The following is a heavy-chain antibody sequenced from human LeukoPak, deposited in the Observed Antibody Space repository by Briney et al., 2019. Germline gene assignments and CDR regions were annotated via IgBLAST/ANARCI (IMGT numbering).Heavy chain of an antibody. Sequence: VASVKVSCKASGYSFTSYDINWVRQATGQGLEWMGWMNPNSGNTGYAQKFQGRVTITRNTSISTAYMELSSLRSEDTAVYYCARVVAPYHGAFDIWGQGTMVTVSS. V-gene: IGHV1-8*03. CDR2: MNPNSGNT. CDR1: GYSFTSYD. CDR3: ARVVAPYHGAFDI. J-gene: IGHJ3*02. D-gene: IGHD2-15*01.